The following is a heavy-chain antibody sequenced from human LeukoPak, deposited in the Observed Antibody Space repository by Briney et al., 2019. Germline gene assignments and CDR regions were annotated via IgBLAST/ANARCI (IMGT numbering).Heavy chain of an antibody. J-gene: IGHJ5*02. CDR1: GGSISSGDYY. D-gene: IGHD4-11*01. Sequence: SETLSLTCTVSGGSISSGDYYWSWVRQHPGKGLEWIGYIYYGGTTYYNPSLESRVAMSIDTSKNQFSLKLSSVTAADTAVYYCARETVDYSNFVGWFDPWGQGTLVSVAS. V-gene: IGHV4-31*03. CDR2: IYYGGTT. CDR3: ARETVDYSNFVGWFDP.